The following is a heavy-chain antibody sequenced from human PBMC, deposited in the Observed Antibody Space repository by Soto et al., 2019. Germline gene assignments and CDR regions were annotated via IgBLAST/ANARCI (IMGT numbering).Heavy chain of an antibody. J-gene: IGHJ4*02. CDR2: INPASGST. Sequence: QVQLVQSGAEVKKPGASVKLSCRTSGYTFTHYYIHWVRQAPGQGLEWLAIINPASGSTNYAQDFLGRVTLTMDTSTTTVYMELSGLRAEDMAIFYCARGLAAGDHWGQGTLVTVSS. CDR3: ARGLAAGDH. V-gene: IGHV1-46*01. D-gene: IGHD6-13*01. CDR1: GYTFTHYY.